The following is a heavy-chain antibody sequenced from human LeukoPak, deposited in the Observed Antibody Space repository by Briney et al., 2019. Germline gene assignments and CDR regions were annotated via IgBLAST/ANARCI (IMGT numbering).Heavy chain of an antibody. Sequence: GASVKVSCKASGDIFTGCYMHWVRQAPGQGLEWMGWINPNSGGTNYAQKFQGRVTMTRDTSISTAYMELSRLRSDDTAVYYCAREMERGYDWFDYWGQGTLVTVSS. CDR3: AREMERGYDWFDY. V-gene: IGHV1-2*02. D-gene: IGHD5-12*01. CDR1: GDIFTGCY. CDR2: INPNSGGT. J-gene: IGHJ4*02.